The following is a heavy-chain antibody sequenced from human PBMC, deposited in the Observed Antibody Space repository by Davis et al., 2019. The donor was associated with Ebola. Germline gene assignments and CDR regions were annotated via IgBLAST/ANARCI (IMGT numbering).Heavy chain of an antibody. CDR1: GGSFSGYY. Sequence: PSETLSLTCAVYGGSFSGYYWSWIRQPPGKGLEWIGEINHSGSTNYNPSLKSRVTISVDTSKNQFSLKLSSVTAADTAVYYCARDRPNWGAGVFDYWGQGTLVTVSS. J-gene: IGHJ4*02. D-gene: IGHD7-27*01. CDR2: INHSGST. CDR3: ARDRPNWGAGVFDY. V-gene: IGHV4-34*01.